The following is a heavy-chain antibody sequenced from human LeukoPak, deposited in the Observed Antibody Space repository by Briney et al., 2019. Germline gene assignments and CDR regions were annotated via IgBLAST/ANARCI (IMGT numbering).Heavy chain of an antibody. D-gene: IGHD3-22*01. Sequence: SETLSLTCTVSGGSISSYYWSWIRQPPGKGLEWIGYIYHSGSTNYNPSLKSRVTISEDTSKNQFSLKLSSVTAADTAVYYCARDFGGYPVARWFDPWGQGTLVTVSS. CDR2: IYHSGST. CDR1: GGSISSYY. V-gene: IGHV4-59*01. J-gene: IGHJ5*02. CDR3: ARDFGGYPVARWFDP.